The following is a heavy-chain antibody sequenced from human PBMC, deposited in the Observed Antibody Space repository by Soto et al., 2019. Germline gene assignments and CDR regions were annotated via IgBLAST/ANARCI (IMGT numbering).Heavy chain of an antibody. V-gene: IGHV6-1*01. D-gene: IGHD3-22*01. CDR2: TYYKSKWYN. J-gene: IGHJ3*02. CDR1: GDSVSTNSVG. Sequence: SQTLSLTCAISGDSVSTNSVGWNWIRQSPSRGLEWLGRTYYKSKWYNDYAPSVKSRITINPDTSKNQFSLQLNSVTPEDTAVYYCARGAYDSSGYYPDLDAFDIWGQGTMVTVSS. CDR3: ARGAYDSSGYYPDLDAFDI.